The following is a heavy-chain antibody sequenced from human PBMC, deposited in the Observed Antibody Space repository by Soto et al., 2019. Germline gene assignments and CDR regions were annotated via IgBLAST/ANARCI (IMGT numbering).Heavy chain of an antibody. D-gene: IGHD2-8*01. CDR3: AKKNPHGDSNKAWLDP. CDR1: GGTFVSSA. J-gene: IGHJ5*02. CDR2: IIPILGST. Sequence: QVQLLQSGAEVREPGSSVRVSCTPSGGTFVSSAFAWVRQAPGGKIEWMGGIIPILGSTKYAEKFLGRLTIRADDSSRTAYLESSSLTFDDTAVYFCAKKNPHGDSNKAWLDPWGQGTLVTVST. V-gene: IGHV1-69*01.